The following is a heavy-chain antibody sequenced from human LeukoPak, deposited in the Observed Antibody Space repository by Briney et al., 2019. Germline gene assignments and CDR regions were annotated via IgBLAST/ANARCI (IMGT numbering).Heavy chain of an antibody. Sequence: GGSLRLSCAASGFTFSSYWMHWVRQAPGKGLLWVSRINSDGSSTSYADSVKGRFTISRDNAKNTLYLQMNSLRAGDTAPYYCAKSVAIYFYYGLDVWGQGTTVTVSS. CDR3: AKSVAIYFYYGLDV. V-gene: IGHV3-74*01. J-gene: IGHJ6*02. CDR2: INSDGSST. D-gene: IGHD3-3*01. CDR1: GFTFSSYW.